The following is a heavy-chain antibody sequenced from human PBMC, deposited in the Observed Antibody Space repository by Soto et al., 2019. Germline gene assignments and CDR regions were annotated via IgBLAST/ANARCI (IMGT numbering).Heavy chain of an antibody. Sequence: EVQLLESGGGLVQPGGSLRLSCAASGFTFSSYAMSWVRQAPGKGLEWVSAISGSGGSTYYADSVKGRFTISRDNSKNTRYLQMNGLRAEDTAVYYCAKVYCSGSNSDYWGQGTLVTVSS. D-gene: IGHD3-10*01. J-gene: IGHJ4*02. CDR2: ISGSGGST. V-gene: IGHV3-23*01. CDR3: AKVYCSGSNSDY. CDR1: GFTFSSYA.